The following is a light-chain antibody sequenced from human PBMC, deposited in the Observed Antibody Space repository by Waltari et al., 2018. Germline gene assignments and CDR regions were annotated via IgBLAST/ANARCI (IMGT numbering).Light chain of an antibody. V-gene: IGLV2-23*02. CDR2: DVS. CDR1: SSDVGGYNY. CDR3: CSYAGSSTLVV. Sequence: QSALTQPASVSGSPGQSITISCTGPSSDVGGYNYLSWYQQHPGKAPKLMIYDVSKRPSGVSNRFSGSKSGNTASLTISGLQAEDEADYYCCSYAGSSTLVVFGGGTKLTVL. J-gene: IGLJ2*01.